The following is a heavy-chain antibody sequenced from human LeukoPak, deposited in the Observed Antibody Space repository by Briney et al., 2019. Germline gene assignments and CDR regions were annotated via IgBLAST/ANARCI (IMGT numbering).Heavy chain of an antibody. CDR1: GDSVSSNSGA. D-gene: IGHD3-3*01. J-gene: IGHJ4*02. CDR3: ARDQDTIFGVGLDY. Sequence: SQTLSLTCDISGDSVSSNSGAWNWMRQSPSRGLEWLRRTYYRSKWYNHYAVSVKSRITINPDTSKNQFSLQMNSVTPEDTAVYYCARDQDTIFGVGLDYWGQGTLVTVSS. V-gene: IGHV6-1*01. CDR2: TYYRSKWYN.